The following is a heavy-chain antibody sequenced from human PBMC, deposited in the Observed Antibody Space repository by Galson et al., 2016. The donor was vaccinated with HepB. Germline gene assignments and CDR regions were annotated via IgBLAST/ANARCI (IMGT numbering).Heavy chain of an antibody. J-gene: IGHJ1*01. CDR1: GDSIGYYY. CDR3: WRTRIAVSGFYFQH. D-gene: IGHD6-19*01. CDR2: VYSSGHT. Sequence: SETLSLTCTVSGDSIGYYYWSWVRQSPEKGLEWIGNVYSSGHTNYNSSLKSRVTISVDTSENQFSLKLTSVTAADTAVYYCWRTRIAVSGFYFQHWGQGALVSVSS. V-gene: IGHV4-59*01.